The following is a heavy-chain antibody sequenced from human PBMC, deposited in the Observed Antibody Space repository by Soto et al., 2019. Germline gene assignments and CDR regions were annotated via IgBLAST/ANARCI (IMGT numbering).Heavy chain of an antibody. Sequence: EVQLLESGGGLVQPGGSLRLSCAASRFTFSRYAMSWVRQAPGKGLEWVSAISGTGGSTYYADSVKGRFTISRDNSMNTLYLQMDSLRAEDMARYYCVRDENVHCSGWFVYWGQGTLVTVSS. CDR1: RFTFSRYA. D-gene: IGHD2-15*01. CDR3: VRDENVHCSGWFVY. V-gene: IGHV3-23*01. J-gene: IGHJ5*01. CDR2: ISGTGGST.